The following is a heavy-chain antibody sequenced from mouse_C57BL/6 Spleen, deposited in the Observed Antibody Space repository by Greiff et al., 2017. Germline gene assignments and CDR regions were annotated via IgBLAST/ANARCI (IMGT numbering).Heavy chain of an antibody. J-gene: IGHJ2*01. D-gene: IGHD3-2*02. CDR1: GYTFTSYW. V-gene: IGHV1-61*01. Sequence: QVQLQQPGAELVRPGSSVKLSCKASGYTFTSYWMDWVKQRPGQGLEWIGNIYPSDSETHYNQKFKDKATLTVDKSSSTAYMQLSSLTSEDSAVYYCAREGHSGTNYWGQGTTLTVSS. CDR3: AREGHSGTNY. CDR2: IYPSDSET.